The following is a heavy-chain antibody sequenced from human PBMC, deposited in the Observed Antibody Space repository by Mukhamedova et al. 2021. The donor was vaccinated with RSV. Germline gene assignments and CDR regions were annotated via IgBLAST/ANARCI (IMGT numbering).Heavy chain of an antibody. CDR3: AREGHTGYYYYGMDV. Sequence: WGGLEWIGEINHSGSTNYNPSLKSRVTISVDTSKNQFSLKLSSVTAADTAVYYCAREGHTGYYYYGMDVWGQGTTVTVSS. D-gene: IGHD4-17*01. J-gene: IGHJ6*02. V-gene: IGHV4-34*01. CDR2: INHSGST.